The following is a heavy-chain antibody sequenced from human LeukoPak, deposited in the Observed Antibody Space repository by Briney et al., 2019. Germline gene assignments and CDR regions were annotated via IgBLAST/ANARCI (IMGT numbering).Heavy chain of an antibody. D-gene: IGHD3-10*01. CDR3: ARDKKSGESSEIDY. V-gene: IGHV3-33*01. CDR1: GFTFSSYG. Sequence: GRSLRLSCAASGFTFSSYGMHWVRQAPGKGLEWVAVVLNDGSQEKYADSVKGRFTISRDNAKNTLNLQMNSLRAEDTAVYYCARDKKSGESSEIDYWGQGTLVTVSS. J-gene: IGHJ4*02. CDR2: VLNDGSQE.